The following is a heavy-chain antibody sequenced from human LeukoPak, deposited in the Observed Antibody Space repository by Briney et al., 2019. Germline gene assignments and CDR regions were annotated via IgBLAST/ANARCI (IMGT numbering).Heavy chain of an antibody. V-gene: IGHV1-2*02. CDR2: INCNSGDT. CDR1: GYTFTDYY. D-gene: IGHD3-22*01. CDR3: ARVYYDRAYDS. Sequence: ASVEVSCKASGYTFTDYYIHWVRQAPGQGLQWMGWINCNSGDTKYAQKFQGRVTLTRDTSITTAYMDLSRLTSDDTAVYYCARVYYDRAYDSWGQGTLVTVSS. J-gene: IGHJ4*02.